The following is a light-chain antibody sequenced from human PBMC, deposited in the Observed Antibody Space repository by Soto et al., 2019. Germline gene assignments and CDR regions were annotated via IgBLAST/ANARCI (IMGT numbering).Light chain of an antibody. CDR3: CSYAGSSTFRG. J-gene: IGLJ3*02. V-gene: IGLV2-23*03. CDR2: EGS. CDR1: SSDVGSYNL. Sequence: QSVLTQPASVSGSPGQSITISCTGTSSDVGSYNLVSWYQQHPGKAPKLMIYEGSKRPSGVSNRFSGSKSGNTASLTISGLQAEDEADYYCCSYAGSSTFRGFGGGTKLTVL.